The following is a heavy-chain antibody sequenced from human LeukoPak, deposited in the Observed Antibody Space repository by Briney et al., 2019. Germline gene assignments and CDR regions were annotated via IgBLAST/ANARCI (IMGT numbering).Heavy chain of an antibody. Sequence: GGSLRLSCAASGFTFSSYGMHWVRQAPGKGLEWVAFIRYDGSNKYYADSVKGRFTISRDNSKNTLYLQMNSLRAEDTAVYYCARGYGSRTYFDYWGQGTLVTVSS. CDR1: GFTFSSYG. V-gene: IGHV3-30*02. CDR2: IRYDGSNK. CDR3: ARGYGSRTYFDY. J-gene: IGHJ4*02. D-gene: IGHD2-2*01.